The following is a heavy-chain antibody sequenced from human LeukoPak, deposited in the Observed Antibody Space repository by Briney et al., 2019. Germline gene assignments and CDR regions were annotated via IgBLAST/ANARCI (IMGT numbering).Heavy chain of an antibody. CDR1: GFRFSNFA. CDR2: ISYDGSNQ. D-gene: IGHD3-9*01. J-gene: IGHJ4*02. V-gene: IGHV3-30*04. CDR3: ARELTGYWQQY. Sequence: GGSLRLSCAASGFRFSNFAMHWVREAPGEGLEWVAIISYDGSNQYYADSVKGRFTISRDSSQNTLYLQMNSRRAEDTAVYYCARELTGYWQQYWGQGTLVTVSS.